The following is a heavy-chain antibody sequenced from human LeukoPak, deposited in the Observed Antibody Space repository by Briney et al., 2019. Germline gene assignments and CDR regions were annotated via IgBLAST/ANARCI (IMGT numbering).Heavy chain of an antibody. Sequence: GGSLRLSCAASGLTFSMPPMDWVRQAPGKGLEWVSSISSSGRYIYYADSVKGRFTISRDNAKKSVYLQMNSLRAEDTAVYYCARGSTYSSGWYTGFDYWGQGTLVTVSS. J-gene: IGHJ4*02. V-gene: IGHV3-21*01. D-gene: IGHD6-19*01. CDR1: GLTFSMPP. CDR3: ARGSTYSSGWYTGFDY. CDR2: ISSSGRYI.